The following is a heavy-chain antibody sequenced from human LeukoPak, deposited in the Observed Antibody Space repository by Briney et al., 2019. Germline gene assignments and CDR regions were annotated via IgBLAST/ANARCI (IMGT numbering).Heavy chain of an antibody. Sequence: NXVRXXRGKGLEWVAXISSSGSTIYDTDSVKGRFTISRDNAKNTRDMQVNSMKAEDTAVYYCARDGGWFGELDYFDYWGQGTLVTVSS. V-gene: IGHV3-48*03. CDR3: ARDGGWFGELDYFDY. CDR2: ISSSGSTI. D-gene: IGHD3-10*01. J-gene: IGHJ4*02.